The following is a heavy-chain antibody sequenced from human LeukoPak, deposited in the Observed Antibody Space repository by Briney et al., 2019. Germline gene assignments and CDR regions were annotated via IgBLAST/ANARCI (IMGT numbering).Heavy chain of an antibody. V-gene: IGHV3-21*01. CDR3: ARDRDILTGYSFDY. Sequence: GGSLRLSCAASGFTFSSYSMNWVRQAPGQGLEWVSSISSNSDYIYCADSVKGRFTISRDNAKNSLYLQMNTLRAEDTAVYYCARDRDILTGYSFDYWGQGTLVTVSS. D-gene: IGHD3-9*01. CDR1: GFTFSSYS. CDR2: ISSNSDYI. J-gene: IGHJ4*02.